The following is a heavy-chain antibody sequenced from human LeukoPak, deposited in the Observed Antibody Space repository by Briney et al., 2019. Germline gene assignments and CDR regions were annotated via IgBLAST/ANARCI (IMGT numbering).Heavy chain of an antibody. CDR1: GGSISSGGYY. Sequence: SETLSLTCTVSGGSISSGGYYWSWIRQHPGKGLEWIGYIYYSGSTYYNPSLKSRVTISADTSKNQFSLKLSSVTAADTAVYYCARGTRAAGVDYWGQGTLVTVSS. J-gene: IGHJ4*02. D-gene: IGHD6-13*01. CDR3: ARGTRAAGVDY. V-gene: IGHV4-31*03. CDR2: IYYSGST.